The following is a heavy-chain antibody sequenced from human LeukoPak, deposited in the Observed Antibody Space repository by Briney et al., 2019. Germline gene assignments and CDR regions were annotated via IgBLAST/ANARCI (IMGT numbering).Heavy chain of an antibody. J-gene: IGHJ4*02. V-gene: IGHV4-38-2*01. D-gene: IGHD3-10*02. CDR1: GYSISSGYY. CDR2: ICHSGST. Sequence: SETLSLTCAVSGYSISSGYYWGRIRQPPGKGLEWIGSICHSGSTYYNPSLKSRVTISVDTSKNQFSLKLSSVTAADTAVYYCARGLFGESYDYWGQGTLVTVSS. CDR3: ARGLFGESYDY.